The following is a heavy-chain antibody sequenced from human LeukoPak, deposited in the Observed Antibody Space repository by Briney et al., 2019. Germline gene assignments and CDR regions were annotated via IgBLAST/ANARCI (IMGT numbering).Heavy chain of an antibody. CDR1: GGSFSGYY. V-gene: IGHV4-34*01. Sequence: SETLSLTCAVCGGSFSGYYWSWIRQPPGKGLEWIGEINHSGSTNYNPSLKSRVTISVDTSKNQFSLKLSSVTAADTAVYYCAKHGAATIFGVVKSWYFDLWGRGTLVTVSS. D-gene: IGHD3-3*01. J-gene: IGHJ2*01. CDR2: INHSGST. CDR3: AKHGAATIFGVVKSWYFDL.